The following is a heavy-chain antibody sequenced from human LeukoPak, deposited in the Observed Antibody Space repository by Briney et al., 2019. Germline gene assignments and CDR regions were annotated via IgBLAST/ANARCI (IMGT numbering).Heavy chain of an antibody. V-gene: IGHV1-69*13. D-gene: IGHD3-22*01. CDR3: ASGYYDSSGYYLMRSSGRDVYYYGMDV. CDR2: IIPIFGTA. Sequence: GASVKVSCKASGGTFSSYAISWVRQAPGQGLEWMGGIIPIFGTANYAQKFQGRVTITADESTSTAYMELSSLRSEDTAVYYCASGYYDSSGYYLMRSSGRDVYYYGMDVWGQGTTVTVSS. CDR1: GGTFSSYA. J-gene: IGHJ6*02.